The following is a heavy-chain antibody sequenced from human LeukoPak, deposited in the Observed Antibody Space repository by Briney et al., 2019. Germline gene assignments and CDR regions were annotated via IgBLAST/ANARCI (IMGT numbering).Heavy chain of an antibody. CDR2: ISAYNGNT. Sequence: ASVKVSCKASGYTFTSYGISWARQAPGQGLEWMGWISAYNGNTNYAQKLQGRVTMTTDTSTSTAYMELRSLRSDDTAVYYCARDLITMVRGVITEYNWFDPWGQGTLVTVSS. D-gene: IGHD3-10*01. CDR1: GYTFTSYG. CDR3: ARDLITMVRGVITEYNWFDP. J-gene: IGHJ5*02. V-gene: IGHV1-18*04.